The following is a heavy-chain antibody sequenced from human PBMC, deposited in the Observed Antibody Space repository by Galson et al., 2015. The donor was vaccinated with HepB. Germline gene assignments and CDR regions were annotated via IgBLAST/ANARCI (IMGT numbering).Heavy chain of an antibody. CDR2: INNDGTTT. CDR3: ANWGSHSSGRYV. D-gene: IGHD6-19*01. J-gene: IGHJ6*02. CDR1: GFTFSNYW. Sequence: SLRLSCAGSGFTFSNYWMHWFRQAPGKGLVWISGINNDGTTTFYADSVKGRFTISRDNAKNTLYLQMNSLTAGDTAVYYCANWGSHSSGRYVWGQGTTVTVSS. V-gene: IGHV3-74*01.